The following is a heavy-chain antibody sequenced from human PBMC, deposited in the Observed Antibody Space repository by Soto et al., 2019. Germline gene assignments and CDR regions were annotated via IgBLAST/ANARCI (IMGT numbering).Heavy chain of an antibody. V-gene: IGHV4-34*01. J-gene: IGHJ6*02. CDR1: GGSFSGYY. CDR2: VNHSGST. Sequence: SETLSLTCAVYGGSFSGYYWSWIRQPPGKGLEWIGEVNHSGSTNYNPSLKSRVTISVDTSKNQLSLRLSSVTAADTALYYCGRQPGHCGSTTCFGYYSVDVWGQGTTVTVSS. CDR3: GRQPGHCGSTTCFGYYSVDV. D-gene: IGHD2-2*01.